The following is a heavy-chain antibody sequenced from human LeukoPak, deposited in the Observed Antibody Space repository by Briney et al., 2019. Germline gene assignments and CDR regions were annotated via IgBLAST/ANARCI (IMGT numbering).Heavy chain of an antibody. V-gene: IGHV4-59*01. D-gene: IGHD3-22*01. CDR3: ARSSEGRYYYDSSGFSYYYYYMDV. Sequence: SETLSLTCTVSGGSISSYYWSWIRQPPGKGLEWIGYIYYSGSTYYNPSLRSRVTISVDTSKKQFSLKLSSVTAADTAVYYCARSSEGRYYYDSSGFSYYYYYMDVWGKGTTVTISS. CDR1: GGSISSYY. J-gene: IGHJ6*03. CDR2: IYYSGST.